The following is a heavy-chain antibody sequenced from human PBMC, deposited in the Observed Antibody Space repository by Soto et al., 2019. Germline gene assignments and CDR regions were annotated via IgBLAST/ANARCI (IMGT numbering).Heavy chain of an antibody. J-gene: IGHJ4*02. Sequence: GGSLRLSCAASGFTFSNYAMSWVRQAPGKGLEWVSLISGSGGSTYYADSVKGRFTISRDNSKNTLYLQMNSLRAEDTAVYYCAKDRAVAGTRGYFDYWGQGTLVTVSS. CDR3: AKDRAVAGTRGYFDY. D-gene: IGHD6-19*01. CDR1: GFTFSNYA. CDR2: ISGSGGST. V-gene: IGHV3-23*01.